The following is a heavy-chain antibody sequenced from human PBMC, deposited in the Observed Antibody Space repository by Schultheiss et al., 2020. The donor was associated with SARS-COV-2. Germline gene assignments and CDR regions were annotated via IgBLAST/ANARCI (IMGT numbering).Heavy chain of an antibody. CDR2: VYYSGNT. CDR1: GGSISSYY. J-gene: IGHJ4*02. Sequence: SETLSLTCTVSGGSISSYYWSWIRQPPGKGLEWIGYVYYSGNTKYSPSLKGRFTMSVDTSKNQFSLKLSSVTAADTAVYYCASHCSGGSCSLFDYWGQGTLVTVSS. V-gene: IGHV4-59*12. D-gene: IGHD2-15*01. CDR3: ASHCSGGSCSLFDY.